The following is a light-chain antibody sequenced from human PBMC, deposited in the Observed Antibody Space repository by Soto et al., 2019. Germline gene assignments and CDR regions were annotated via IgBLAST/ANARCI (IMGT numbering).Light chain of an antibody. CDR2: AAS. V-gene: IGKV1-39*01. J-gene: IGKJ1*01. CDR1: QRVNNY. Sequence: DVQMTQSPSSLSASVGDSVTITCRASQRVNNYLNWYQQKPGEAPKLLIYAASSLQIGVPSRFGGSGSGTDFTLAISGLQTEDFAIYYGQQSYITPWTFGQGTKVEIK. CDR3: QQSYITPWT.